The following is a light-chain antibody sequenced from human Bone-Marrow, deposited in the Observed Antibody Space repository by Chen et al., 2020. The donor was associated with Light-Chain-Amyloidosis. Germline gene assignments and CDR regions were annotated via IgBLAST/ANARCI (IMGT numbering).Light chain of an antibody. CDR1: QSISSY. V-gene: IGKV1-39*01. Sequence: DIQMIQSPSSLSASVGDRVTITCRASQSISSYVNWYQLKPGKAPKLLIFAASSLQSGVPSRFSGGASGTDFTLTISSLQPEDSETYFCQQCYSSLLLTFGGGTKVEIK. CDR3: QQCYSSLLLT. CDR2: AAS. J-gene: IGKJ4*01.